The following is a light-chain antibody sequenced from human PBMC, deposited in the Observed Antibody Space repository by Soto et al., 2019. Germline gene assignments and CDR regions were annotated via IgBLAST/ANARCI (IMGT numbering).Light chain of an antibody. J-gene: IGKJ1*01. CDR3: QQRSNWQGT. CDR2: DAS. CDR1: QSVSSY. Sequence: EIVLTQSPATLSLSPGERATISCRASQSVSSYLAWYQQKPGQAPRLLIYDASNRATGIPARFSGSGSGTDFTLTISSLEPEDFAVYYCQQRSNWQGTFGQGTKV. V-gene: IGKV3-11*01.